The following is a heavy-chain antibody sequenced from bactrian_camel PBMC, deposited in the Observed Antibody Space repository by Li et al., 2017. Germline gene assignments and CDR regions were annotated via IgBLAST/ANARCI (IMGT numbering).Heavy chain of an antibody. CDR2: INSGGSA. Sequence: VQLVESGGGSVQAGGSLRLSCEVSGSYSYDCMGWFRRQAPGKELEGVAGINSGGSARYADSIKGRFTISQDSAKNTLYLHMNNLKPEDTAMYHCAASGGQLGRWCYEFPVNWVSWLYNWGQGTQVTVS. CDR1: GSYSYDC. CDR3: AASGGQLGRWCYEFPVNWVSWLYN. D-gene: IGHD3*01. J-gene: IGHJ4*01. V-gene: IGHV3S42*01.